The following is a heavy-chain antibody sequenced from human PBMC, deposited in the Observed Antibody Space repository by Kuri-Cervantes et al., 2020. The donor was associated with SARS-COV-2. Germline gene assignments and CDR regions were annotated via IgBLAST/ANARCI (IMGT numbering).Heavy chain of an antibody. D-gene: IGHD4-11*01. V-gene: IGHV2-5*08. J-gene: IGHJ4*02. CDR1: GFSLSTSGMC. Sequence: SGPTLVKPTQTLTLTCTFSGFSLSTSGMCVSWIRQPPGKALEWLALIYWDDDKRYGPSLKSRLTITKDTSKNQVVLTMTNMDPVDTATYYCAHSGDYTGMDYWGQGTLVTVSS. CDR2: IYWDDDK. CDR3: AHSGDYTGMDY.